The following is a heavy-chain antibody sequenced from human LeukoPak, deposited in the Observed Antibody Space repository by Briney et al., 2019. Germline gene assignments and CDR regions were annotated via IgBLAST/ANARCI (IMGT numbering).Heavy chain of an antibody. D-gene: IGHD2/OR15-2a*01. J-gene: IGHJ4*02. V-gene: IGHV3-7*01. CDR2: IKQYGSEK. CDR1: GFTFNYTW. Sequence: GGSLRLSCAASGFTFNYTWMSWVRQAPGRGLEWVATIKQYGSEKLYVDSVKGRFTISRDNTKSSLYLQMNRLGAEDTAVYYCARIGIDYLASYHFDYWGQGTLVTVSS. CDR3: ARIGIDYLASYHFDY.